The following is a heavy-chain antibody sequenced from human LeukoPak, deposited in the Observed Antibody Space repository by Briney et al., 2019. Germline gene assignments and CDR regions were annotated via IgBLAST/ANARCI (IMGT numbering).Heavy chain of an antibody. CDR1: GYSISSGYY. CDR2: IYHSGST. Sequence: SETLSLTCTVSGYSISSGYYWGWIRQPPGKGLEWIGSIYHSGSTYYNPSLKSRVTISVDTSKNQFSLKLSSATAADTAVYYCARDFVAVAGTSAEFDYWGQGTLVTVPS. CDR3: ARDFVAVAGTSAEFDY. D-gene: IGHD6-19*01. J-gene: IGHJ4*02. V-gene: IGHV4-38-2*02.